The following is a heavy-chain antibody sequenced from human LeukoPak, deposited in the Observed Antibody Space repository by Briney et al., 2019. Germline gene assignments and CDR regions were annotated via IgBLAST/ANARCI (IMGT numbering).Heavy chain of an antibody. Sequence: ASVKVSCKASGGTFSSYAISWVRQAPGQGLEWMGRIIPILGVANYAQKFQGRVTITADKSTSTAYMELSSRRSEDTAVYYCARDAGYSYGSPFDYWGQGTLVTVSS. V-gene: IGHV1-69*04. J-gene: IGHJ4*02. D-gene: IGHD5-18*01. CDR2: IIPILGVA. CDR1: GGTFSSYA. CDR3: ARDAGYSYGSPFDY.